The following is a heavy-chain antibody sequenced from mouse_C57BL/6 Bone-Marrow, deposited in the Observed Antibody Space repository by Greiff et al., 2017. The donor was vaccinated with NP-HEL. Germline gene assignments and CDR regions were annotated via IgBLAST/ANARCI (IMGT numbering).Heavy chain of an antibody. CDR3: ARCEGRRGFAY. Sequence: EVQRVESGGGLVQPGGSLSLSCAASGFTFTDYYMSWVRQPPGKALEWLGFIRNKANGYTTEYSASVKGRFTISRDNSQSILYLQMNGLRAEDSATYYCARCEGRRGFAYWGQGTLVTVSA. V-gene: IGHV7-3*01. CDR1: GFTFTDYY. J-gene: IGHJ3*01. CDR2: IRNKANGYTT.